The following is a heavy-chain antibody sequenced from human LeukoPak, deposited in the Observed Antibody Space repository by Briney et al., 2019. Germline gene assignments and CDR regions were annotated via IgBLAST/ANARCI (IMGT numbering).Heavy chain of an antibody. D-gene: IGHD5-12*01. CDR2: INLSGAT. Sequence: SDTLSLARAVDGGSFSGYYWSWSRQPAGKGLEWIGQINLSGATNYHPSLKTRVTISLATPKNQVSLKLRSVTAADTAVYYCAFEGPVSGYAFDPWGQGALGAVSS. CDR3: AFEGPVSGYAFDP. CDR1: GGSFSGYY. J-gene: IGHJ5*02. V-gene: IGHV4-34*01.